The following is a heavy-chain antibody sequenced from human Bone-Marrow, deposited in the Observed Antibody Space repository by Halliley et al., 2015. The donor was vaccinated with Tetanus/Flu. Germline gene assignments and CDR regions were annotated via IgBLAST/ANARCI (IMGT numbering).Heavy chain of an antibody. CDR1: GITFSRHA. J-gene: IGHJ6*02. CDR2: ISSNGATT. D-gene: IGHD3-10*01. CDR3: AKYPNPFDSGNYYPGYYYGMDV. V-gene: IGHV3-23*01. Sequence: SLRLSCVASGITFSRHAMTWVRQAPGKGLEWVSAISSNGATTYYAESVKGRFTVSRANSENTVSLQMNSLRGEDTAVYYCAKYPNPFDSGNYYPGYYYGMDVWGQGTAVTVSS.